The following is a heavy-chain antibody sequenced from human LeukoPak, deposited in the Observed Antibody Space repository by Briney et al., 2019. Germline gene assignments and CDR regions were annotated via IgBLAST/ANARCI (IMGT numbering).Heavy chain of an antibody. CDR1: GFTFSSYG. D-gene: IGHD3-3*01. J-gene: IGHJ3*02. V-gene: IGHV3-33*06. Sequence: GGSLRLSCAASGFTFSSYGMHWVRQAPGKGLEWVAVIWYDGSNKYYVDSVKGRFTISRDNSKNTLYLQMNSLRAEDTAVYHCAEGSYDDRGGGAFEIWGQGTMVTVSS. CDR3: AEGSYDDRGGGAFEI. CDR2: IWYDGSNK.